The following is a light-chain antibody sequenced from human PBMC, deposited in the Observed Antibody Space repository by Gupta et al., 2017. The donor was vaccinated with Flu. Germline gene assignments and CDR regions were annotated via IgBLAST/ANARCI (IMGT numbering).Light chain of an antibody. Sequence: VLTQSPATLSLSPGERATLSCRASQSVSSNLAWYQQKPGQAPRLLIYDASNRATGIPARFSGSGSGTDFTLTISNVEPEDFALYFCQHRRSWPLTFGGGTKVEIK. CDR1: QSVSSN. CDR2: DAS. J-gene: IGKJ4*01. V-gene: IGKV3-11*01. CDR3: QHRRSWPLT.